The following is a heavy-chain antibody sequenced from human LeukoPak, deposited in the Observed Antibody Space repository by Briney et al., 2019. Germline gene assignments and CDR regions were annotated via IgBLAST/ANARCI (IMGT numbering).Heavy chain of an antibody. CDR3: ARDGEGATFDY. J-gene: IGHJ4*02. V-gene: IGHV4-59*01. Sequence: SETLSLTCTVSGGSISSYYWSWIRQPPGKGLEWIGYIYYSGSTNYNPSLKSRVTISVDTSKNQFSLKLSSVTAADTAVYYCARDGEGATFDYWGQGTLVTVSS. CDR1: GGSISSYY. CDR2: IYYSGST. D-gene: IGHD1-26*01.